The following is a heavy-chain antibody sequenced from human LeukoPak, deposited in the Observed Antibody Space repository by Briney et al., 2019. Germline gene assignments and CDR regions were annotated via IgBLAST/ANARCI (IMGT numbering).Heavy chain of an antibody. CDR3: ARDQYDTWSRRGNFDS. J-gene: IGHJ4*02. V-gene: IGHV3-7*03. Sequence: GGSLRLSCVASGFTFGKYWMSWARQAPGKGLEWVANIKLDGSEKNHVDSVKGRFTISRDNTKNSLYLQMNSLRVEDTAVFYCARDQYDTWSRRGNFDSWGQGTLVIVSS. D-gene: IGHD3-3*01. CDR2: IKLDGSEK. CDR1: GFTFGKYW.